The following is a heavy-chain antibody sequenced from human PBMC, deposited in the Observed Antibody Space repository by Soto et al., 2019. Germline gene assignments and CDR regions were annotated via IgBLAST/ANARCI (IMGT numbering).Heavy chain of an antibody. D-gene: IGHD2-8*01. J-gene: IGHJ3*02. CDR1: GGSISSGGYY. V-gene: IGHV4-31*03. Sequence: SETLSLTCTVSGGSISSGGYYWSWIRQHPGKGLEWIGYIYYSGSTYYNTSLKSRVTISVDTSKNQFSLKLSSVTAADTAVYFCSRGYCTNGVCYRDAFDIWGQGTMVTVSS. CDR3: SRGYCTNGVCYRDAFDI. CDR2: IYYSGST.